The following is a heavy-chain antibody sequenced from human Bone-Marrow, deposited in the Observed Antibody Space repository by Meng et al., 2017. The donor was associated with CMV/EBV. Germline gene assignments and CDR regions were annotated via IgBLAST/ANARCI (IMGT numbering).Heavy chain of an antibody. CDR2: ISSSSSYI. J-gene: IGHJ6*02. D-gene: IGHD6-19*01. CDR3: ARAAPATVAGYYYGMDV. Sequence: GESLKISCAASGFTFSSYSMNWVRQAPGKGLEWVPSISSSSSYIYYADSVTGRFTISRDNAKNSLYLQMNSLRAEDTAVYYCARAAPATVAGYYYGMDVWGQGTTVTVSS. CDR1: GFTFSSYS. V-gene: IGHV3-21*01.